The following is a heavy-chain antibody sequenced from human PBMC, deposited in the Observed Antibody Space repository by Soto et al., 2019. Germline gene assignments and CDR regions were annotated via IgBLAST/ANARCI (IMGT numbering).Heavy chain of an antibody. Sequence: SETLSLTCTVSGGSISSYYWSWIRQPPGKGLEWIGYIYYSGSTNYNPTLKSRVTISVDTSKNQFSLKLGSVTAAETAEYYCARSVGVGATPNTGGVWGYYYYGMDVWGQGTTVTVSS. J-gene: IGHJ6*02. D-gene: IGHD1-26*01. V-gene: IGHV4-59*01. CDR1: GGSISSYY. CDR2: IYYSGST. CDR3: ARSVGVGATPNTGGVWGYYYYGMDV.